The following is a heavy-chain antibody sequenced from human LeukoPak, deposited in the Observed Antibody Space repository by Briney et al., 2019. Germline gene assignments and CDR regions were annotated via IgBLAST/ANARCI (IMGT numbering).Heavy chain of an antibody. Sequence: GGSLRPSCAASGFALSDYAINWVRQAPGKGLEWVSSISSGATYIYYADSLRGRFTISRDSAKDSVSLQMDSLRAEDTAVYYCTRGRRFCGADCHSWFDSWGQGTLVTVSS. J-gene: IGHJ5*01. V-gene: IGHV3-21*01. CDR1: GFALSDYA. CDR3: TRGRRFCGADCHSWFDS. D-gene: IGHD2-21*02. CDR2: ISSGATYI.